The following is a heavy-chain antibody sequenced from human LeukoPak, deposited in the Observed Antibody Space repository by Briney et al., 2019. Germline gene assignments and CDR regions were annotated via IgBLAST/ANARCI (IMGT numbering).Heavy chain of an antibody. CDR2: INPSGGST. J-gene: IGHJ5*02. D-gene: IGHD4-23*01. CDR3: ARDNSVGTNAWWFDP. CDR1: GYTFTGYY. Sequence: GASVKVSCKASGYTFTGYYMHWVRQAPGQGLEWMGIINPSGGSTGYAQKFQGRVTMTRDMSTSTDYMELSSLRSEDTAVYYCARDNSVGTNAWWFDPWGQGTLVTVSS. V-gene: IGHV1-46*01.